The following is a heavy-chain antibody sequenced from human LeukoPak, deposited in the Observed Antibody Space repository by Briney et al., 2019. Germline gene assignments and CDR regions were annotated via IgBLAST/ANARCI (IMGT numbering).Heavy chain of an antibody. CDR1: GYTFTNYD. J-gene: IGHJ4*02. CDR2: MNPNSGNT. CDR3: ARAPSWGGLSSGSYYFDY. V-gene: IGHV1-8*03. D-gene: IGHD6-19*01. Sequence: GASVKVSFKASGYTFTNYDINWVRQATGQGLEWMGWMNPNSGNTGYAQELQGRVTITRNTSISTAYMELSSLRSEDTAVYYCARAPSWGGLSSGSYYFDYWGQGTLVTVSS.